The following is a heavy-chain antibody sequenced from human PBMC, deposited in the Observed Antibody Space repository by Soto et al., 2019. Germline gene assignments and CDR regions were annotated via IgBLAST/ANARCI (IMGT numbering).Heavy chain of an antibody. CDR3: AKDILRDQLDWGMDV. CDR2: ISYDGRRK. V-gene: IGHV3-30*18. CDR1: GFIFSGYG. Sequence: ESGGGVVQPGGSLRLSCSGSGFIFSGYGMHWVRQPPGKGLEWVAVISYDGRRKYYEDSVKVRFTGSRDNSQNTVYLEMNSLRVEDSAVYYCAKDILRDQLDWGMDVWGQGTTVTVSS. J-gene: IGHJ6*02. D-gene: IGHD3-9*01.